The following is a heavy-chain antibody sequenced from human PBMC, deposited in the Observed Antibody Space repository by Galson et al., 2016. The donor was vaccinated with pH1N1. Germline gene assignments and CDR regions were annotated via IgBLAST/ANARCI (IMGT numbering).Heavy chain of an antibody. CDR3: ARETPSPSPTVLRYFDWSRGLSAFDM. Sequence: SVKVSCKASGYTFNTYALNWVRQAPGQGLEWMGWINTGTGNPTYAPGFTGRFVFSLDTSVSTAYLQINSLKADDTAVYYCARETPSPSPTVLRYFDWSRGLSAFDMWGRGTLVTVSS. CDR1: GYTFNTYA. D-gene: IGHD3-9*01. CDR2: INTGTGNP. J-gene: IGHJ3*02. V-gene: IGHV7-4-1*02.